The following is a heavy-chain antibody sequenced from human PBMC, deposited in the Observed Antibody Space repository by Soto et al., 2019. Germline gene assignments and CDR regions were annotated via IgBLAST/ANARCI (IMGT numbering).Heavy chain of an antibody. D-gene: IGHD6-19*01. Sequence: PSETLSLTYTVSGGSISSYYWSGSRQPAGKGLEWIGRIYTSGSTNYNPSLKSRVTMSVDTSKNQFSLKLSSVTAADTAVYYCARHGQPLRAVPYSSCGYVDYYYYGVVLWGPRTTVSVS. CDR2: IYTSGST. J-gene: IGHJ6*02. CDR3: ARHGQPLRAVPYSSCGYVDYYYYGVVL. CDR1: GGSISSYY. V-gene: IGHV4-4*07.